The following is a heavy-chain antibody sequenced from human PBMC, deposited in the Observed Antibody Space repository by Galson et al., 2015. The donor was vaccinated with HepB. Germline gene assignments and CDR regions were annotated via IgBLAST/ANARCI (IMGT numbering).Heavy chain of an antibody. CDR1: GGTFSSYA. J-gene: IGHJ4*02. CDR3: ARGGEIGREGSSWYGLDY. Sequence: SVKVSCKASGGTFSSYAISWVRQAPGQGLEWMGRIIPILGIANYAQKFQGRVTITADKSTSTAYMELSSLRSEDTAVYYCARGGEIGREGSSWYGLDYWGQGTLVTVSS. D-gene: IGHD6-13*01. V-gene: IGHV1-69*04. CDR2: IIPILGIA.